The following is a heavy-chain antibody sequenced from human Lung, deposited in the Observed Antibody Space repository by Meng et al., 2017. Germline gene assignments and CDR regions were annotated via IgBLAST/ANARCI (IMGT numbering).Heavy chain of an antibody. V-gene: IGHV4-4*02. CDR1: GGSISSDNW. CDR2: IYHSGST. Sequence: QGQLQASGPGLVKPSGILSLTCAVSGGSISSDNWWSWVRQPPGKGLEWIGEIYHSGSTNYNPSLKSRITISVDKPKNQFSLTLSSVTAADTAVYYCTKNDFYCLGYWGQGTLVTVSS. D-gene: IGHD2-21*01. CDR3: TKNDFYCLGY. J-gene: IGHJ4*02.